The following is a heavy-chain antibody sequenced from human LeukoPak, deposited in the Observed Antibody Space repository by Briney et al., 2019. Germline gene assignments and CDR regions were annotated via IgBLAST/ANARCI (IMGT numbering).Heavy chain of an antibody. CDR2: IYTSGST. CDR3: ARAILSDYYYYMDV. Sequence: SQTLSLTCTVSGGSISSGSYYWSWIRQPAGKGLEWIGRIYTSGSTNYNPSLKSRVTISVDTSKNQFSLKLSSVTAADTAVYYCARAILSDYYYYMDVWGKGATVTVFS. CDR1: GGSISSGSYY. V-gene: IGHV4-61*02. J-gene: IGHJ6*03. D-gene: IGHD2-15*01.